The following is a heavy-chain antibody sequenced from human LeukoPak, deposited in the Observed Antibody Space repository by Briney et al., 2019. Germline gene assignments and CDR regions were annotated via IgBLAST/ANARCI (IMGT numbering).Heavy chain of an antibody. CDR3: ASVLNTPRSN. V-gene: IGHV3-30*03. Sequence: GGSLRLSCAASGFTFSSYGMHWVRQAPGKGLEWVAVISYDGSNKYYADSVKGRFTISRDNSKNTLYLQMNSLRAEDTAVYYCASVLNTPRSNWGQGTLVTVSS. CDR1: GFTFSSYG. CDR2: ISYDGSNK. J-gene: IGHJ4*02. D-gene: IGHD1-26*01.